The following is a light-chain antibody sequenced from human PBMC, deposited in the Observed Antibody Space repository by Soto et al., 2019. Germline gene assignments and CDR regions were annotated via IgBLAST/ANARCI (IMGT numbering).Light chain of an antibody. J-gene: IGLJ1*01. Sequence: QSVLTQPPSASETPGQTVSISCSGSNSNIASNTVNWYQHLPGTAPKLLIYYNNQRPSGVPDRFSGSKSGTSASLAISGLQSEDESDYYCAAWDDTLKRYVFGTGTKVTGL. V-gene: IGLV1-44*01. CDR1: NSNIASNT. CDR2: YNN. CDR3: AAWDDTLKRYV.